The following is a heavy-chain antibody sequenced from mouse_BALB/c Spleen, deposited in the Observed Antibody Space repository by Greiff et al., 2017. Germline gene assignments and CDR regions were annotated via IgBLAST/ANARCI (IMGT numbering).Heavy chain of an antibody. CDR1: GYTFTSYV. J-gene: IGHJ1*01. D-gene: IGHD1-1*01. CDR3: ARGTTVVAHERYFDV. V-gene: IGHV1-14*01. Sequence: EVQLQQSGPELVKPGASVKMSCKASGYTFTSYVMHWVKQKPGQGLEWIGYINPYNDGTKYNEKFKGKATLTSDKSSSTAYMELSSLTSEDSAVYYCARGTTVVAHERYFDVWGAGTTVTVSS. CDR2: INPYNDGT.